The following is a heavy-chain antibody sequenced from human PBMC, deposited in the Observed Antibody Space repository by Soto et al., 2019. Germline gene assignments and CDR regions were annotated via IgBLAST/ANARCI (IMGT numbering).Heavy chain of an antibody. D-gene: IGHD6-13*01. Sequence: PGGSLRLSCAASGFTVSSKYMSWVRQAPGKGLEWVSLIQSGGTTYYADSVKGRFTISRDSSENTLHLQMNSLRAEDTAVYYCARDIIAAASPAFDFDYWGQGTLVTVSS. CDR1: GFTVSSKY. J-gene: IGHJ4*02. V-gene: IGHV3-66*01. CDR3: ARDIIAAASPAFDFDY. CDR2: IQSGGTT.